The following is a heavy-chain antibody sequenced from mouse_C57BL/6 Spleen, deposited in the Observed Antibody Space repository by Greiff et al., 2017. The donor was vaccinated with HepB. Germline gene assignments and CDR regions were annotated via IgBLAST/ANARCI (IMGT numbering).Heavy chain of an antibody. CDR2: ISDGGSYT. Sequence: EVKLVESGGGLVKPGGSLKLSCAASGFTFSSYAMSWVRQTPEKRLEWVATISDGGSYTYYPDNVKGRFTISRDNAKNNLYLQMSHLKSEDTAMYYCARAGTGTGTWFAYWGQGTLVTVSA. CDR1: GFTFSSYA. J-gene: IGHJ3*01. D-gene: IGHD4-1*01. V-gene: IGHV5-4*03. CDR3: ARAGTGTGTWFAY.